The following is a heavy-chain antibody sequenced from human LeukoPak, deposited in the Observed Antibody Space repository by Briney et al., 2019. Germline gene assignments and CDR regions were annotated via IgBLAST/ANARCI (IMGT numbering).Heavy chain of an antibody. D-gene: IGHD2-2*02. CDR2: ISSSSYT. CDR3: ARDLDCSSTSCYTYFYYYGMDV. CDR1: GFTFSDYY. V-gene: IGHV3-11*05. Sequence: GGSLRLSCAASGFTFSDYYMSWIRQAPGKGLEWVSYISSSSYTNYADSVKGRFTISRDNAKNSLYLQMNSLRAEDTAVYYCARDLDCSSTSCYTYFYYYGMDVWGQGTTVTVSS. J-gene: IGHJ6*02.